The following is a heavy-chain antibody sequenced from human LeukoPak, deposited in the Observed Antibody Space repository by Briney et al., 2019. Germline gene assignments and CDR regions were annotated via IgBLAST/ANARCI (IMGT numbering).Heavy chain of an antibody. CDR3: ARDLSGVTGYTYGRGIDY. CDR2: IRYDGSNK. V-gene: IGHV3-30*02. CDR1: GFTFSRYG. Sequence: GGSLRLSCGASGFTFSRYGMHWVRQAPGKGLEGVAFIRYDGSNKYYADSAKGRFTISRDNSKNTLYLQMNSLRAEDTAVYYCARDLSGVTGYTYGRGIDYWGQGTLVTVSS. J-gene: IGHJ4*02. D-gene: IGHD5-18*01.